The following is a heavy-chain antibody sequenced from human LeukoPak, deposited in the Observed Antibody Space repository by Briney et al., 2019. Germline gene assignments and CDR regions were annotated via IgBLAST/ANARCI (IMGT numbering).Heavy chain of an antibody. CDR1: GYTFIANY. CDR3: AREGSYCDGGDCYSFDF. Sequence: ASVQVSCKASGYTFIANYLQWVRQAPGLGPEWLGWMHVGTGNTRYASKFQDRVTLSRDTSINTAYMDLSSLTSDDTAVYYCAREGSYCDGGDCYSFDFWGQGTLVTVSS. CDR2: MHVGTGNT. J-gene: IGHJ4*02. D-gene: IGHD2-21*02. V-gene: IGHV1-2*02.